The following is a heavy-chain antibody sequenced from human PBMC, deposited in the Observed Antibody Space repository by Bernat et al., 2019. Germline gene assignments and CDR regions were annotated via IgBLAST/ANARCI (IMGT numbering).Heavy chain of an antibody. V-gene: IGHV3-30*18. CDR2: ISYDGSNK. CDR1: GFTFSSYG. Sequence: QVQLVESGGGVVQPGRSLRLSCAASGFTFSSYGMHWVRQAPGKGLEWVAVISYDGSNKYYAASVKGRFTISRDNSKNTLYLQMNSLRAEDTAVYYCAKDLERWLRTFNFFDPWGQGTLVTVSS. CDR3: AKDLERWLRTFNFFDP. D-gene: IGHD5-12*01. J-gene: IGHJ5*02.